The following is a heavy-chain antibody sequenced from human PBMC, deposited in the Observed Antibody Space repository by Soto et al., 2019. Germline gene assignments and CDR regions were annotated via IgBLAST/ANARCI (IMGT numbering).Heavy chain of an antibody. Sequence: GESLKISCQGSGHSFTSNWIGSVRQMPGKGLEWMGIINPADSDIKYSPSFQGQVTISADKSIGTAYLQWSSLKASDTAMYYCERRGRGDASSKFSCWGQGPMVIVSS. J-gene: IGHJ4*02. CDR3: ERRGRGDASSKFSC. V-gene: IGHV5-51*01. CDR2: INPADSDI. D-gene: IGHD2-15*01. CDR1: GHSFTSNW.